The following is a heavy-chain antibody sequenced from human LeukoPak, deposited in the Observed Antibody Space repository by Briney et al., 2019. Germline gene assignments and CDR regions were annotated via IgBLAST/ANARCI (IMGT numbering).Heavy chain of an antibody. V-gene: IGHV3-48*02. CDR1: GFTFSSYS. CDR2: ISSGSSTV. CDR3: ARDYYDSSGYYLTLDY. Sequence: PGGSLRLFCAASGFTFSSYSMNWVRQAPGKGLEWVSYISSGSSTVYYADSVKGRFTISRDNAKNSLYLQMNSLRDEDTAVYYCARDYYDSSGYYLTLDYWGEALVTIVSS. J-gene: IGHJ4*02. D-gene: IGHD3-22*01.